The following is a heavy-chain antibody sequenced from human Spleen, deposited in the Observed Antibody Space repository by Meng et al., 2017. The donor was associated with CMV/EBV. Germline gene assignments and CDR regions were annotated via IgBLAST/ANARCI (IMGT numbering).Heavy chain of an antibody. CDR3: AREGYDFWSGYYNDWFDP. J-gene: IGHJ5*02. Sequence: TFTDAFLHWVRQAPGQGLEWMGWINPNSGGTNYAQKFQGRVTMTRDTSISTAYMELSRLRSDDTAVYYCAREGYDFWSGYYNDWFDPWGQGTLVTV. CDR1: TFTDAF. D-gene: IGHD3-3*01. V-gene: IGHV1-2*02. CDR2: INPNSGGT.